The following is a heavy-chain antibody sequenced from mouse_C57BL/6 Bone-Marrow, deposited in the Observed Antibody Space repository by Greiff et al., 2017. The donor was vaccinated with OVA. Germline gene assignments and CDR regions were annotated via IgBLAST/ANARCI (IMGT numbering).Heavy chain of an antibody. CDR1: GYTFTSYG. CDR3: ARKSGAMDY. Sequence: QVQLKESGAELARPGASVKLSCKASGYTFTSYGISWVKQRTGQGLEWIGEIYPSSGNTYYNEKFKGKATLTADKSSSTAYMELRSLTSEDSAVYVCARKSGAMDYWGQGTSVTVSS. CDR2: IYPSSGNT. J-gene: IGHJ4*01. V-gene: IGHV1-81*01.